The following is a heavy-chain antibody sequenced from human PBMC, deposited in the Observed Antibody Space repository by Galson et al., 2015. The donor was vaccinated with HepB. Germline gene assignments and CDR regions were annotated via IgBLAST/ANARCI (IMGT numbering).Heavy chain of an antibody. D-gene: IGHD5-18*01. J-gene: IGHJ5*02. CDR3: APFAVDTDNGPRRNWFDP. Sequence: ETLSLTCTVFGGSISSSSYYWGWIRQPPGKGLEWIGSIYYSGSTYYNPSLKSRVTISVDTSKNQFSLKLSSVTAADTAVYYCAPFAVDTDNGPRRNWFDPWGQGTLVTVSS. CDR1: GGSISSSSYY. CDR2: IYYSGST. V-gene: IGHV4-39*01.